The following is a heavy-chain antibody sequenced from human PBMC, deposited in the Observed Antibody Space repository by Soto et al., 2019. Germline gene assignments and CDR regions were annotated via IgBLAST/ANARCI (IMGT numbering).Heavy chain of an antibody. CDR1: GYTYASYY. J-gene: IGHJ4*02. Sequence: ASVAVSCKASGYTYASYYRQWVRQAPGQGLEWMGIINPSGGSTSYAQKFQGRVTMTRDTSTSTVYMELSSLRSEDTAVYYCARDLSSSWIKFDYWGQGTLVTVSS. CDR2: INPSGGST. D-gene: IGHD6-13*01. CDR3: ARDLSSSWIKFDY. V-gene: IGHV1-46*03.